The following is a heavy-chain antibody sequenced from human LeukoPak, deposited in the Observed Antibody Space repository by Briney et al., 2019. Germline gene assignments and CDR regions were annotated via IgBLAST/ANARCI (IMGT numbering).Heavy chain of an antibody. Sequence: GGSLRLSCAVSGITLSNYGMSWVRQAPGKGLEWVAGLSGSGGGANYADSVQGRFTISRDNPKNTLYLQMNSMRAEDTAVYFCAKRGVVIRVFLVGFHKEAYYFDSWGQGALVTVSS. D-gene: IGHD3-10*01. J-gene: IGHJ4*02. CDR2: LSGSGGGA. CDR3: AKRGVVIRVFLVGFHKEAYYFDS. V-gene: IGHV3-23*01. CDR1: GITLSNYG.